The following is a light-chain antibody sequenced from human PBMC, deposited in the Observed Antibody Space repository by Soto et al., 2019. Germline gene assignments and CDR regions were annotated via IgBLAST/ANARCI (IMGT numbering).Light chain of an antibody. J-gene: IGKJ1*01. Sequence: DIQMTQSPSSVSASVGDRVTITCRASQSISTWLAWYQQKPGTAPNLLIFTASYLQSGVPSRFSGSGSGTDFTLTINGLQPYYFATYYCQQSKSFPWTVGQGTKVDSK. CDR2: TAS. CDR1: QSISTW. V-gene: IGKV1-12*01. CDR3: QQSKSFPWT.